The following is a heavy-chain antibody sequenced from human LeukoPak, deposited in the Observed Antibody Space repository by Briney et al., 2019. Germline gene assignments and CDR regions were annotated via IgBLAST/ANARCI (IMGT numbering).Heavy chain of an antibody. V-gene: IGHV3-33*01. Sequence: GGSLRLSCAASGFTFSSYGMHWVRQAPGKGLEWVAVIWYDGSNKFYADSVKGRFTISRDKSKNTLYLQMHSLRAEDTAVYYCARDRAAADLDYWGQGTLVTVSS. D-gene: IGHD6-13*01. CDR2: IWYDGSNK. J-gene: IGHJ4*02. CDR3: ARDRAAADLDY. CDR1: GFTFSSYG.